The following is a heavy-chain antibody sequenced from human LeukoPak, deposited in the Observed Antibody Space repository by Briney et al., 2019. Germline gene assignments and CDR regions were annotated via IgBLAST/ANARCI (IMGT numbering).Heavy chain of an antibody. CDR2: MNPNSGNT. CDR3: ARGTIRLAAVGTGRDYYYYMDV. D-gene: IGHD6-13*01. J-gene: IGHJ6*03. CDR1: GYTFTSYD. Sequence: ASVKVSCKASGYTFTSYDINWVRQATGQGLEWMGWMNPNSGNTGYAQKFQGRVTMTRNSSISTAYLELSSLRSEDTAVYYCARGTIRLAAVGTGRDYYYYMDVWGKGTTVTISS. V-gene: IGHV1-8*01.